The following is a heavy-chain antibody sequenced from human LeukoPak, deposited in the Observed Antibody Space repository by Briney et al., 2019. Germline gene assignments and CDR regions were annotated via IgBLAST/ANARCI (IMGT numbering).Heavy chain of an antibody. D-gene: IGHD3-10*01. V-gene: IGHV4-34*01. CDR3: ARRGGSGRSFDY. CDR1: GGSFSGYY. J-gene: IGHJ4*02. CDR2: INHSGST. Sequence: PSETLSLTCAVYGGSFSGYYWNWIRQPPGKGLEWIGEINHSGSTNFNPSLKSRVTISVDTSKNQFSLKLSSVTAADTAVYYCARRGGSGRSFDYWGQGTLVTVSS.